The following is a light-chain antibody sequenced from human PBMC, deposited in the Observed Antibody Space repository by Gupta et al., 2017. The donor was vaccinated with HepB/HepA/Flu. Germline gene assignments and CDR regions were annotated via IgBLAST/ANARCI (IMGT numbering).Light chain of an antibody. V-gene: IGLV1-47*02. CDR1: SSNIGNDN. J-gene: IGLJ1*01. Sequence: QPVLTQPPSASGTHGQRVTISCSGSSSNIGNDNAYWYQPLPGTAPKLLIYNDNQRPSGVPDRFSGSKSGTTASLAISGRRAEDEADYYCVGWDDSLSGYVFGAGTKVTVL. CDR2: NDN. CDR3: VGWDDSLSGYV.